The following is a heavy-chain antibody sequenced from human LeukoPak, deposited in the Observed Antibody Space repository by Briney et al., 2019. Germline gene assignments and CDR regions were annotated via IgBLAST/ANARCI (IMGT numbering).Heavy chain of an antibody. CDR3: ARRESHSGSYSR. Sequence: GEXXKISCKGSGYSFTSYWIGWVRRMPGKGLEWMGIIYPGDSDTRYSPSFQGQVNISADKSISTAYLQWSSLNASDTAMYSCARRESHSGSYSRRGQGTLVTVSS. J-gene: IGHJ1*01. CDR2: IYPGDSDT. D-gene: IGHD1-26*01. V-gene: IGHV5-51*01. CDR1: GYSFTSYW.